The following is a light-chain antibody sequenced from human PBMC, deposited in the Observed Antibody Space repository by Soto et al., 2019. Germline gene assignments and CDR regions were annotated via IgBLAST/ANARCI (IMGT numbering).Light chain of an antibody. CDR2: AAS. CDR3: QKYSSVPV. CDR1: QGIRNF. Sequence: DIQMTQSPQSLSASVGDRVTITCRTSQGIRNFAWYQQKPGKAPKLLIYAASTLQSGVPSRFSGSGSGTDFTLTINSLQPEDVATYSCQKYSSVPVFGPGSKVEIK. V-gene: IGKV1-27*01. J-gene: IGKJ3*01.